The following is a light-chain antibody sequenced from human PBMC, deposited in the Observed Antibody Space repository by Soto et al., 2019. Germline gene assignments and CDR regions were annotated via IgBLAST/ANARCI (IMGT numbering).Light chain of an antibody. J-gene: IGKJ3*01. CDR3: QQYNNWPPLFT. CDR1: QSVSSN. CDR2: GAS. V-gene: IGKV3-15*01. Sequence: EIVMTQSPATLSVSPGERATLSCRASQSVSSNLAWYQQKPGQAPRLLIYGASTRATGIPARFSGSGSGTEFTLTISSLQSKDFAVYYCQQYNNWPPLFTFGPGTKVDIK.